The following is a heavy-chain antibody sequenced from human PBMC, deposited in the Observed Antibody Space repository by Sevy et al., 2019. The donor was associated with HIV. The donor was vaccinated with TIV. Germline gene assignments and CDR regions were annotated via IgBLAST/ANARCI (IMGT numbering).Heavy chain of an antibody. J-gene: IGHJ4*02. D-gene: IGHD3-22*01. V-gene: IGHV1-24*01. CDR1: VYSLTKLA. CDR3: ATTKDYYDSSGYPFDY. CDR2: FDPEDGDPEDGKT. Sequence: ASVKVSCKVSVYSLTKLAMHWVRQAPGKGPEWLGTFDPEDGDPEDGKTIYAQKFQDRVIMTEDTSTDTAYMELSSLTSEDTAMYYCATTKDYYDSSGYPFDYWGQGTLVTVSS.